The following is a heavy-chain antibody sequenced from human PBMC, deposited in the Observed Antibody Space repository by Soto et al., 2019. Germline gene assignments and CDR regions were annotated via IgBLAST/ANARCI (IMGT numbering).Heavy chain of an antibody. CDR3: AVGSVDIVPTGMKPFDP. J-gene: IGHJ5*02. Sequence: QVQLVQSGAEVKKPGSSVKVSCKASGGTFSNYAISWVRQAPGQGLEWMGGIIPIFGTANYAQKFQGRVTITADETTSTAYMEPSSLRTEDTAIYYCAVGSVDIVPTGMKPFDPWGQGTLVTVSS. V-gene: IGHV1-69*12. D-gene: IGHD5-12*01. CDR1: GGTFSNYA. CDR2: IIPIFGTA.